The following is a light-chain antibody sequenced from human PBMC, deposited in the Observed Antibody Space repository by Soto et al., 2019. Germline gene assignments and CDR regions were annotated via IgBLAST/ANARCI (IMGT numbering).Light chain of an antibody. V-gene: IGKV3-20*01. J-gene: IGKJ5*01. CDR1: QTVSSNY. Sequence: EIILTQSPDTLSLSPGEGATLSCRASQTVSSNYLAWCQQRPGQAPRLPIYGASTRAAGIPDRFSGSGSGTDFTLTITRLEPEDSAVYFCQQYTGPPTTFGQGTLLEI. CDR3: QQYTGPPTT. CDR2: GAS.